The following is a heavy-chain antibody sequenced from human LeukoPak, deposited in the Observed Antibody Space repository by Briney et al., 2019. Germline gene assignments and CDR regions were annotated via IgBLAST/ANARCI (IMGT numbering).Heavy chain of an antibody. J-gene: IGHJ6*02. Sequence: GASVKVSCKASGYTFTSYYMHWVRQAPGQGLEWMGIINPSGGSTSYAQKFQGRVTMTRDTSISTAYMELSRLRSDDTAVYYCARITSHVGGILLWPSYIHYGMDVWGQGTTVTVSS. CDR2: INPSGGST. CDR3: ARITSHVGGILLWPSYIHYGMDV. V-gene: IGHV1-46*01. CDR1: GYTFTSYY. D-gene: IGHD5-18*01.